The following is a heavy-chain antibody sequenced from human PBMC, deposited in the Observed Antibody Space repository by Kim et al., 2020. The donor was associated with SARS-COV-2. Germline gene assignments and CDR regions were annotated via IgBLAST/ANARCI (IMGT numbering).Heavy chain of an antibody. D-gene: IGHD3-3*01. CDR3: ARPRSGVGGWFDP. V-gene: IGHV1-69*01. Sequence: AQKFQGRVTITADESTSTAYMELSSLRSEDTAVYYCARPRSGVGGWFDPWGQGTLVTVSS. J-gene: IGHJ5*02.